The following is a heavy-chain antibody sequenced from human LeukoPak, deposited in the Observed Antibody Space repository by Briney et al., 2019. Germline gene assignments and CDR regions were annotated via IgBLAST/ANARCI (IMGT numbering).Heavy chain of an antibody. CDR3: ASRADGLAAAGTAVDY. V-gene: IGHV3-23*01. CDR1: GFTFSSYA. CDR2: ISGSGGST. Sequence: GGSLRLSCAASGFTFSSYAMSWVRQAPGKGLEWVSAISGSGGSTYYADSVKGRFTISRDNSKNTLYLQMNSLRAEDTAVYYRASRADGLAAAGTAVDYWGQGTLVTVSS. D-gene: IGHD6-13*01. J-gene: IGHJ4*02.